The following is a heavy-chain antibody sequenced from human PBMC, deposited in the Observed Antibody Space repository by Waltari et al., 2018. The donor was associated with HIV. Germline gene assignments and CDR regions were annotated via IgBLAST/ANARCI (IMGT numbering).Heavy chain of an antibody. J-gene: IGHJ5*02. V-gene: IGHV4-34*01. Sequence: QVQLQQWGAGLLKPSETLSLTCAVYGGPFSGYYWRWIRQPPGKGLEWIGEINHSGSTNYNPSLKSRVTISVDTSKNQFSLKLSSVTAADTAVYYCARGQWDCSSTSCYLGWFDPWGQGTLVTVSS. CDR3: ARGQWDCSSTSCYLGWFDP. D-gene: IGHD2-2*01. CDR2: INHSGST. CDR1: GGPFSGYY.